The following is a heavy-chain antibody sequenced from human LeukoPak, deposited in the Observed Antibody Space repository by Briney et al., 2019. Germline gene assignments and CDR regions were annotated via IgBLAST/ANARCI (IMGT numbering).Heavy chain of an antibody. V-gene: IGHV1-2*02. CDR2: INPNSGGT. J-gene: IGHJ4*02. CDR3: ARAGEVMAAPQAFDY. CDR1: GYTFTGYY. D-gene: IGHD6-6*01. Sequence: ASVKVSCKASGYTFTGYYVHWVRQAPGHGLEWMGWINPNSGGTNYAQKFQGRVTVTRDTSISTAYMELSWLRSDDTAVYYCARAGEVMAAPQAFDYWGQGTLVTVSS.